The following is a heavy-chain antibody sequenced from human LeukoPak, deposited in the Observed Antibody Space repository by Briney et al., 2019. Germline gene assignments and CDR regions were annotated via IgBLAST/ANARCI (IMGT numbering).Heavy chain of an antibody. CDR2: ISSSGSTI. CDR3: ARDRGHWNYLDY. V-gene: IGHV3-11*04. CDR1: GGSFSDYY. Sequence: LSLTCAVYGGSFSDYYMSWIRQAPGKGLEWVSYISSSGSTIYYADSVKGRCTISRDNAKNSLYLQMNSLRAEDTAVYYCARDRGHWNYLDYWGQGTLVTVSS. D-gene: IGHD1-1*01. J-gene: IGHJ4*02.